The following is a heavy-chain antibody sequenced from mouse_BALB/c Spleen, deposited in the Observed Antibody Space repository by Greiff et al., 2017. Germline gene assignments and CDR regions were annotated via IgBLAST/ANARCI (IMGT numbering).Heavy chain of an antibody. J-gene: IGHJ2*01. D-gene: IGHD1-1*01. Sequence: VQLKESGAELVRPGSSVKISCKASGYAFSSYWMNWVKQRPGQGLEWIGQIYPGDGDTNYNGKFKGKATLTADKSSSTAYMQLSSLTSEDSAVYFCARRDYGLFDYWGQGTTLTVSS. V-gene: IGHV1-80*01. CDR2: IYPGDGDT. CDR1: GYAFSSYW. CDR3: ARRDYGLFDY.